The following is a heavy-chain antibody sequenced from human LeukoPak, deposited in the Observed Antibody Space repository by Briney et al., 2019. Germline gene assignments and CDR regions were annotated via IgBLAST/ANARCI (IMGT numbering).Heavy chain of an antibody. Sequence: SETLSLTCAVYGGSFSGYYWSWIRQPPGKGLEWVGEINHSGRNNYNPSLKSRVTISVDTSKTQFSLKLSSVTAADTAVYYCARPIAVAGSAPWGQGTLVTVSS. J-gene: IGHJ5*02. CDR2: INHSGRN. D-gene: IGHD6-19*01. CDR3: ARPIAVAGSAP. CDR1: GGSFSGYY. V-gene: IGHV4-34*01.